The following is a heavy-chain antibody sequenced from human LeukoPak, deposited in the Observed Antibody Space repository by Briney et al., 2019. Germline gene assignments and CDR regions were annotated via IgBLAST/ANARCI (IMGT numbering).Heavy chain of an antibody. V-gene: IGHV1-18*04. CDR3: ARVFYIYDTSGPQYSFDY. D-gene: IGHD3-22*01. CDR2: ISAYNGDT. CDR1: GYPFISYG. Sequence: ASVKVSCKTSGYPFISYGLSWVRQAPGQGLEWMGWISAYNGDTNYAQRLQGRVPMTTDTSTTTAYMELRSLRSDDTAVYYCARVFYIYDTSGPQYSFDYWGQGTLVTVSS. J-gene: IGHJ4*02.